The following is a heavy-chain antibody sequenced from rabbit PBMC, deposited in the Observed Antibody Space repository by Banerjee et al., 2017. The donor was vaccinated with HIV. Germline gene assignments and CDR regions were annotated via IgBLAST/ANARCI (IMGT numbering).Heavy chain of an antibody. CDR3: AREDYSYDDYGDYVPLNL. CDR1: GIDFSGREY. J-gene: IGHJ4*01. CDR2: IYAGSSGST. V-gene: IGHV1S45*01. Sequence: QEQLKESGGGLVKPEGSLTLTCKASGIDFSGREYMCWGRPAPGKGLEWIACIYAGSSGSTYYATWAKGRFTISKTSSTTVTLQMTSLTAADTATYFCAREDYSYDDYGDYVPLNLWGPGTLVTVS. D-gene: IGHD2-1*01.